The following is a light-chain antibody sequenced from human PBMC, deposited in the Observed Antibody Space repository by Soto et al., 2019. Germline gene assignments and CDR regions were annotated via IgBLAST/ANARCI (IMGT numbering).Light chain of an antibody. CDR3: QKYSKAPWT. CDR1: QSIDDY. V-gene: IGKV1-27*01. Sequence: DIQMTQSPSSLSASVGDRVSITCRASQSIDDYVAWYQQKPGTPPKLLIFGAYILQSGVRSRFSGTGSGTEFIRTISSLQPEDVETYYGQKYSKAPWTVGQGTQV. J-gene: IGKJ1*01. CDR2: GAY.